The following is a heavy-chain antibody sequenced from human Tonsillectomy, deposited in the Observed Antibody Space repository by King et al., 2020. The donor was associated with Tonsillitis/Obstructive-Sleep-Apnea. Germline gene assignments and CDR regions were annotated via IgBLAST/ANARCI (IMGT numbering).Heavy chain of an antibody. V-gene: IGHV3-23*04. CDR2: ISGSGETI. J-gene: IGHJ4*02. CDR3: AKSLGNPDSYY. CDR1: GFTFTNSA. Sequence: VQLVESGGGLVQPGGSLRVSCAASGFTFTNSAMSWVRQAPGKGLEWVSSISGSGETIYFADSVKGRFTISRDNSKNTVYLQMNSLRAEDTAIYYCAKSLGNPDSYYGGQGTLVTVSS. D-gene: IGHD1-14*01.